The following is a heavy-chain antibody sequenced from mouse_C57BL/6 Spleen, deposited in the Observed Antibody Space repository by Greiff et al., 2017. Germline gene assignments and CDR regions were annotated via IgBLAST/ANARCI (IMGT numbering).Heavy chain of an antibody. Sequence: VHVKQSGPELVKPGASVKIPCKASGYTFTDYNMDWVKQSHGKSLEWIGDINPNNGGTIYNQKFKGKATLTVDKSSSTAYMELRSLTSEDTAVYYCARNHAMDYWGQGTSVTVSS. CDR2: INPNNGGT. CDR1: GYTFTDYN. J-gene: IGHJ4*01. V-gene: IGHV1-18*01. CDR3: ARNHAMDY.